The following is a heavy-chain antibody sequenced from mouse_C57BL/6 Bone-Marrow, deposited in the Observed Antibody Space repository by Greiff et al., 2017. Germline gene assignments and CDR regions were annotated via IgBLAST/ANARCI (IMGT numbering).Heavy chain of an antibody. CDR2: IYPRDGST. CDR3: ARLECDGSSGDWYFDV. D-gene: IGHD1-1*01. J-gene: IGHJ1*03. Sequence: QVQLKQSGPELVKPGASVKLSCKASGYTFTSYDINWVKQRPGQGLEWIGWIYPRDGSTKYNEKFKGKATLTVDTSSSTAYMERHSLTSEDSAVYFCARLECDGSSGDWYFDVWGTGTTVTVSS. CDR1: GYTFTSYD. V-gene: IGHV1-85*01.